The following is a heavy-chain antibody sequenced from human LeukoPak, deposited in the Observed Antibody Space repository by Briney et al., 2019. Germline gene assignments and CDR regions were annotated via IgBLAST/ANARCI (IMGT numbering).Heavy chain of an antibody. V-gene: IGHV4-30-4*08. D-gene: IGHD3-10*01. CDR2: IYYSGST. Sequence: SETLSLTCTVSYGSISPYYWSWIRQPPGKGLEWIGYIYYSGSTYYNPSLKSRVTISVDTSKNQFSLKLSSVTAADTAVYYCARGAYGSGSYSYGMDVWGQGTTVTVSS. J-gene: IGHJ6*02. CDR3: ARGAYGSGSYSYGMDV. CDR1: YGSISPYY.